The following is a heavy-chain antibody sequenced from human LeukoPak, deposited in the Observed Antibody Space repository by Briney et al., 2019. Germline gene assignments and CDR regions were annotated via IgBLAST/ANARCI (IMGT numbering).Heavy chain of an antibody. D-gene: IGHD2-2*01. V-gene: IGHV4-38-2*02. CDR1: GYSISSGYY. CDR3: AKDPKNCSSTSCYTQWLVPGYYFDY. CDR2: IYHSGTT. J-gene: IGHJ4*02. Sequence: SETLSLTCTVSGYSISSGYYWGWIRQPPGKGLEWIGSIYHSGTTYCNPSLKSRVTISVDTSKNNFSLKLSSVTAADTAVYYCAKDPKNCSSTSCYTQWLVPGYYFDYWGQGTLVTVSS.